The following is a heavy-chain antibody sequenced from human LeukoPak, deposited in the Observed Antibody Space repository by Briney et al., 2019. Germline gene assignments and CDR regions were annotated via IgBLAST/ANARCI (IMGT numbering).Heavy chain of an antibody. J-gene: IGHJ4*02. D-gene: IGHD3-22*01. CDR3: ARDFYHDSSGSSFDY. V-gene: IGHV3-21*01. Sequence: PGGSLRLSCAASGFTFSSYSMNWVRQAPGKGLEWVSSISSSSSYIYYADSVKGRFTISRDNAKNSLYLQMNRLRAEDTAVYYCARDFYHDSSGSSFDYWGQGTLVTVSS. CDR2: ISSSSSYI. CDR1: GFTFSSYS.